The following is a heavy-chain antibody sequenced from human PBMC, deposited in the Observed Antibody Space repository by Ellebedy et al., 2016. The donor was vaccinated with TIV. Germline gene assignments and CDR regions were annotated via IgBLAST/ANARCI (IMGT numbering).Heavy chain of an antibody. J-gene: IGHJ4*02. CDR2: SRNKAKSYTT. D-gene: IGHD3-3*01. CDR3: ARDTKSDY. Sequence: YMDWVRLAPGKGPAWVGRSRNKAKSYTTDYAASVKGRFTISRDDSKNPLYLQMHSLKTEDTAIYYCARDTKSDYWGQGALVTVSS. V-gene: IGHV3-72*01. CDR1: Y.